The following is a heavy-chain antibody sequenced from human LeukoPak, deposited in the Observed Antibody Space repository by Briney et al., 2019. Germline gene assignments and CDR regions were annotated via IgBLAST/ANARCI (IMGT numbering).Heavy chain of an antibody. D-gene: IGHD1-7*01. CDR2: IYYSGST. V-gene: IGHV4-59*08. CDR1: GGSISNYF. J-gene: IGHJ4*02. Sequence: PSETPSLTCTVSGGSISNYFWSWFRQPPGKGLEWIGYIYYSGSTDYNPSLKSRVTISVDMSKNQFSLKLSSVSAADTAVYYCARHYLNNWNYPLCYFDHWDQGTLATVSS. CDR3: ARHYLNNWNYPLCYFDH.